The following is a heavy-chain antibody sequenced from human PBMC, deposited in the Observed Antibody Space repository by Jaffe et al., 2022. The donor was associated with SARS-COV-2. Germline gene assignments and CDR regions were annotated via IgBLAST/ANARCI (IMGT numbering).Heavy chain of an antibody. CDR2: IFPGDSET. CDR3: VSLYGSGD. J-gene: IGHJ4*02. Sequence: EVQLVQSGAEVKKPGEALKISCKASGYSFTNYWIGWVRQMPGKGLEWMGIIFPGDSETRYSPSFQGQVTMSADKSISTAYLHWSSLKASDTAMYYCVSLYGSGDWGQGTLVTVSS. D-gene: IGHD3-10*01. CDR1: GYSFTNYW. V-gene: IGHV5-51*01.